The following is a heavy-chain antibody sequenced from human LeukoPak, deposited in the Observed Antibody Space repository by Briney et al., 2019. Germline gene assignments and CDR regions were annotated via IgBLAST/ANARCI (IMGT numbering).Heavy chain of an antibody. CDR3: ARDQSSRTPLFDY. CDR2: ISYDGSNK. D-gene: IGHD6-13*01. CDR1: GFTFSSYA. Sequence: GSLRLSCAASGFTFSSYAMHWVRQAPGKGLEWVAVISYDGSNKYYADPVKGRFTISRDNSKNTLYLQMNSLRAEDTAVYYCARDQSSRTPLFDYWGQGTLVTVSS. V-gene: IGHV3-30-3*01. J-gene: IGHJ4*02.